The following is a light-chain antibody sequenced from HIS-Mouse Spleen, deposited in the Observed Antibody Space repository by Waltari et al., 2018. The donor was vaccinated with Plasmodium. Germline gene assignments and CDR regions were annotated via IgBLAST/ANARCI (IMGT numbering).Light chain of an antibody. CDR1: QDISNY. Sequence: DIQMTQSPSSLSASVGDSVTLTCQASQDISNYLNWYQQKPGKAPKLLIYDASNLETGVPSRFSGSGSGTDFTFTISSLQPEDIATYYCQQYDNLPPLFTFGPGTKVDIK. CDR3: QQYDNLPPLFT. CDR2: DAS. V-gene: IGKV1-33*01. J-gene: IGKJ3*01.